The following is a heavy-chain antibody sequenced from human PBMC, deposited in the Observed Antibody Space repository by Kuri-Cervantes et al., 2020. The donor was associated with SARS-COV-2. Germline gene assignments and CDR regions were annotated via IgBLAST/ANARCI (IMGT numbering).Heavy chain of an antibody. CDR1: GFTFGDYA. CDR3: AYDSSGYYYVFSSNDAFDI. V-gene: IGHV3-49*04. J-gene: IGHJ3*02. D-gene: IGHD3-22*01. Sequence: GGSLRLSCTASGFTFGDYAMSWVRQAPGKGLEWVGFIRSKAYGGTTEYAASVKGRFTISRDDSKSIAYLQMNSLKTEDTAVYYCAYDSSGYYYVFSSNDAFDIWGQGTMVTVSS. CDR2: IRSKAYGGTT.